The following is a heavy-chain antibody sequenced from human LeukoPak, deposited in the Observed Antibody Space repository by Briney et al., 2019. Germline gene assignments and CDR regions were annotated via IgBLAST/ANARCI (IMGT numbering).Heavy chain of an antibody. J-gene: IGHJ6*03. V-gene: IGHV3-73*01. CDR3: TRQLNSGSYDYYYMDV. D-gene: IGHD1-26*01. Sequence: QPGRSLRLSCAASGFTFSSYGMHWVRQASGKGLEWVGRIRSKANSYATAYAASVKGRFTISRDDSKNTAYLQMNSLKTEDTAVYYCTRQLNSGSYDYYYMDVWGKGTTVTVSS. CDR1: GFTFSSYG. CDR2: IRSKANSYAT.